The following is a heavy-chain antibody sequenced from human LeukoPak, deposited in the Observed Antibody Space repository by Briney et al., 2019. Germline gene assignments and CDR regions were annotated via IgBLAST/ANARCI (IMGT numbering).Heavy chain of an antibody. Sequence: SVKVSCKASGGTFSSYGISWVRQAPGQGLEWMGRIIPIFGIANYAQKFQGRVTITADKSTSTAYMELSSLRSEDTAVYYCAGDSRENWFDRWGQGTLVTVPS. CDR3: AGDSRENWFDR. CDR1: GGTFSSYG. V-gene: IGHV1-69*04. D-gene: IGHD5-24*01. CDR2: IIPIFGIA. J-gene: IGHJ5*02.